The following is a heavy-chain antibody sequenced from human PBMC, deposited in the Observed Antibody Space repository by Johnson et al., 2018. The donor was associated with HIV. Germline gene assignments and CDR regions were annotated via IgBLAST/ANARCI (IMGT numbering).Heavy chain of an antibody. Sequence: VQLVESGGGLVQPGGSLRLSCAASGFTFSSHWMHWVRQPPGKGLEWVSYIDSSGSGIYYADSVKGRFTISRDNAKNSLYLQMNSLKTEDTALYYCTTDKWLNSAMAHDAFDIWGQGTMVTVSS. CDR3: TTDKWLNSAMAHDAFDI. CDR2: IDSSGSGI. V-gene: IGHV3-48*04. CDR1: GFTFSSHW. D-gene: IGHD5-18*01. J-gene: IGHJ3*02.